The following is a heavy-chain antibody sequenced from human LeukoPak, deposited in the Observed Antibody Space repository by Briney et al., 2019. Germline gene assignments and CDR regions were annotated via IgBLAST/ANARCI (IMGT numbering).Heavy chain of an antibody. J-gene: IGHJ4*02. V-gene: IGHV1-18*01. CDR3: ARRARYYDSSGVFDY. D-gene: IGHD3-22*01. CDR2: ISAYNGNT. Sequence: VASAKVSCKASGYTFTSYGISWVRQAPGQGLEWMGWISAYNGNTNYAQKLQGRVTMTTDTSTSTAYMELRSLRSDDTAVYYCARRARYYDSSGVFDYWGQGTLVTVSP. CDR1: GYTFTSYG.